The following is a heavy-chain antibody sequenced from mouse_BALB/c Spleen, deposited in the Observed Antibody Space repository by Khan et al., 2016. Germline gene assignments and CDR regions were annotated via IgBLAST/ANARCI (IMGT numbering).Heavy chain of an antibody. Sequence: QIQLVQSGPELKKPGETVKISCRASGYAFTNYGIYWVRQAPGKGLKWMGWIATYTGEPTSSDDFKGRFAFSLETSTSTAYLQINNLKNEDIATLNFARRELLELYYAMDYWGQGTSVTVSS. J-gene: IGHJ4*01. V-gene: IGHV9-1*02. CDR3: ARRELLELYYAMDY. CDR1: GYAFTNYG. D-gene: IGHD3-1*01. CDR2: IATYTGEP.